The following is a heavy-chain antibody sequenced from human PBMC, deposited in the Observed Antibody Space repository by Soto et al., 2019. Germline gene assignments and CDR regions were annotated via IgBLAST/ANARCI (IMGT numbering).Heavy chain of an antibody. V-gene: IGHV3-20*01. CDR3: ARRAPKIAAAGKGEFDY. J-gene: IGHJ4*02. Sequence: EVQLVESGGGVVRPGGSLRLSCAASGFTFDDYGMSWVRQAPGKGLEWVSGINWNGGSTGYADSVKGRFTISRDNAKNSLYLQMNSLRAEDTALYHCARRAPKIAAAGKGEFDYWGQGTLVTVSS. D-gene: IGHD6-13*01. CDR2: INWNGGST. CDR1: GFTFDDYG.